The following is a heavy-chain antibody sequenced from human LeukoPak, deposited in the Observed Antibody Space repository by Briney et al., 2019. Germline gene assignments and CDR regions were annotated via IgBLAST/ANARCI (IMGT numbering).Heavy chain of an antibody. D-gene: IGHD1-26*01. CDR1: GFTFSNVW. CDR3: TTARPAVGTTDY. CDR2: IKSTADGGTT. V-gene: IGHV3-15*01. Sequence: PGGSLRLSCAASGFTFSNVWMTWVRQAPGKGLEWVGRIKSTADGGTTDYAASVKGRISISRDDSKNTLYLQMNSLKTEDTAVYYCTTARPAVGTTDYWGQGTLVTVSS. J-gene: IGHJ4*02.